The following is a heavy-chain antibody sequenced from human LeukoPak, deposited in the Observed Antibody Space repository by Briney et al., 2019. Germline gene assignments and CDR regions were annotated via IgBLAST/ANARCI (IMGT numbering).Heavy chain of an antibody. CDR1: GGSISNSNYY. V-gene: IGHV4-39*01. J-gene: IGHJ4*02. CDR2: INHGGTT. Sequence: SETLSLTCTVSGGSISNSNYYWSWIRQPPGKELEWIASINHGGTTYYNPSLKSRVTISVDTSKNQFSLRLSSVTAADTAVYLCARYVVYGSGKYYFDYWGQGSLVTVSS. CDR3: ARYVVYGSGKYYFDY. D-gene: IGHD3-10*01.